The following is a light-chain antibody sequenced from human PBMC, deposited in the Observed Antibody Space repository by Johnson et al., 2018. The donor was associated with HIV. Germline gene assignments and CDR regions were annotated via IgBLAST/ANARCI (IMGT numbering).Light chain of an antibody. CDR1: SSNIGNNY. CDR3: ATWDTSLSVYV. Sequence: QSVLTQPPSVSAAPGQKVTISCSGSSSNIGNNYVSWYQQLPGTAPKLLIYENNKRPPEIPDRFSGSKSATSATLGITGLQTGDEAEYYCATWDTSLSVYVFGTGTKVTVL. CDR2: ENN. V-gene: IGLV1-51*02. J-gene: IGLJ1*01.